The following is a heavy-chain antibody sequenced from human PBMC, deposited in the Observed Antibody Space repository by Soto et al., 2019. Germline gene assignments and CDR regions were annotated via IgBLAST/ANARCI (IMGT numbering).Heavy chain of an antibody. Sequence: RASETLSLPCTVSGGSINGYYWNWIRQSAGKGLEWIGRIDSRGKTNYTPSLKSRVTMSSGTSKNQFSLSLRYVTAADSAVYFCSKDESGGYSIWGQGTMGTV. D-gene: IGHD2-2*02. J-gene: IGHJ3*02. V-gene: IGHV4-4*07. CDR3: SKDESGGYSI. CDR2: IDSRGKT. CDR1: GGSINGYY.